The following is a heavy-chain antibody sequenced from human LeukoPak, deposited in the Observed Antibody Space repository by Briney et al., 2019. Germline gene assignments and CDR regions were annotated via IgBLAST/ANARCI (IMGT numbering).Heavy chain of an antibody. CDR1: GGTFSSYA. CDR3: ARVVAATRVDY. CDR2: INTNTGNP. D-gene: IGHD2-15*01. V-gene: IGHV7-4-1*02. J-gene: IGHJ4*02. Sequence: ASVKVSCKASGGTFSSYAMNWVRQAPGQGLEWMGWINTNTGNPTYAQGFTGRFVFSLDTSVSTAYLQISSLKAENTAVYYCARVVAATRVDYWGQGTLVTVSS.